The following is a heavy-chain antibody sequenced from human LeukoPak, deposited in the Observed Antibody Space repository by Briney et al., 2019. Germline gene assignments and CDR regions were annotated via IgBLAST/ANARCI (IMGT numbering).Heavy chain of an antibody. Sequence: PGGSLRLSCAASGFTVSSNYMSWVRQAPGKGLEWVSVIYSGGSTYYADSVKGRFAISRDNSKNTLYLQMNSLRAEDTAVYYCARVGYYGSGSYYKALDYWGQGTLVTVSS. CDR2: IYSGGST. V-gene: IGHV3-53*01. D-gene: IGHD3-10*01. J-gene: IGHJ4*02. CDR3: ARVGYYGSGSYYKALDY. CDR1: GFTVSSNY.